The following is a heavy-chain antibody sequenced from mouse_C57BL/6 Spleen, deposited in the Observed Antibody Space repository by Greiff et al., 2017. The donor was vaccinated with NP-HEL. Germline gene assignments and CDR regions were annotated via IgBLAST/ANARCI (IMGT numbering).Heavy chain of an antibody. CDR3: ARSDGPWFAY. CDR1: GYTFTSYW. J-gene: IGHJ3*01. CDR2: IHPNSGST. V-gene: IGHV1-64*01. D-gene: IGHD2-3*01. Sequence: VQLQQPGAELVKPGASVKLSCKASGYTFTSYWMHWVKQRPGQGLEWIGMIHPNSGSTNYNEKFKSKATLTVDKSSSTAYMQLSILTSEDSAVYYCARSDGPWFAYWGQGTLVTVSA.